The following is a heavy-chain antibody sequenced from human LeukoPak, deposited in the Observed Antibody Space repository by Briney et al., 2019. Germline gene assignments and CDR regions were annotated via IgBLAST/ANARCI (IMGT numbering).Heavy chain of an antibody. CDR3: ARESKSGYDL. D-gene: IGHD5-12*01. CDR2: INPSGGST. Sequence: ASVKVSCKASGYTFTSYYMHWVRQAPGQGLEWMGIINPSGGSTSYAQKFQGRVTMTRDMSPSTVYMELSSLRSEDTAVYYCARESKSGYDLWGQGTLVTVSS. J-gene: IGHJ4*02. V-gene: IGHV1-46*01. CDR1: GYTFTSYY.